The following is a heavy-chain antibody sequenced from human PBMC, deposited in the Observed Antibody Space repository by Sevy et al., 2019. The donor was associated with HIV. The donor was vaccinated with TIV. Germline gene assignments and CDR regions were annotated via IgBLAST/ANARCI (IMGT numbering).Heavy chain of an antibody. J-gene: IGHJ6*02. Sequence: GGSLRLSCAASGFNVNDIYINWVRQAPGKGLEWDSVMYSGGGTYYADSVKGRFTISRDDSKNTLYLQMSSLRVEDAAVYYCARDWGVGNYRAMDVWGPGTTVTVSS. D-gene: IGHD3-16*01. CDR2: MYSGGGT. CDR1: GFNVNDIY. CDR3: ARDWGVGNYRAMDV. V-gene: IGHV3-53*01.